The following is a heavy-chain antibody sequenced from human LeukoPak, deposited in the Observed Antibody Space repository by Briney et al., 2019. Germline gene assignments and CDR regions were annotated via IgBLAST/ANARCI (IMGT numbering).Heavy chain of an antibody. CDR3: ARDMAVAGVFDY. V-gene: IGHV1-18*01. D-gene: IGHD6-19*01. CDR2: ISAYNGNT. Sequence: ASVKVSCKASGGTFSSYAISWVRQAPGQGLEWMGWISAYNGNTNYAQKLQGRVTMTTDTSTSTAYMELRSLRSDDTAVYYCARDMAVAGVFDYWGQGTLVTVSS. CDR1: GGTFSSYA. J-gene: IGHJ4*02.